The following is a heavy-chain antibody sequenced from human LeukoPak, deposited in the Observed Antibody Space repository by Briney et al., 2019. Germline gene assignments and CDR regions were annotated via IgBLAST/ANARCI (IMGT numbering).Heavy chain of an antibody. CDR3: ARRSGYDKGPHDY. D-gene: IGHD5-12*01. J-gene: IGHJ4*02. V-gene: IGHV5-51*01. CDR1: GYSFTNYW. CDR2: IYPGDSDS. Sequence: GESLKISCKGSGYSFTNYWIGWVRQMPGKGLEWMGIIYPGDSDSRYSPSFQGQVTISADKSISTVYLQWNSLKASDTAMYFCARRSGYDKGPHDYWGQGTLVTVSS.